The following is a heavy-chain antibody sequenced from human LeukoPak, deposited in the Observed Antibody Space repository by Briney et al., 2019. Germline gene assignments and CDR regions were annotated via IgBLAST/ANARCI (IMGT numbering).Heavy chain of an antibody. CDR3: ASPPHDSSYGY. D-gene: IGHD3-22*01. V-gene: IGHV3-7*01. Sequence: GGSLRLSCAASGFTFSSYWMSWVRQAPGKGLEWVANIKQDGSEKYYVDSVKGRFTISRDNAKNSLYLQMNSLRAEDTAVYYCASPPHDSSYGYWGRGTPVTVSS. CDR1: GFTFSSYW. J-gene: IGHJ4*02. CDR2: IKQDGSEK.